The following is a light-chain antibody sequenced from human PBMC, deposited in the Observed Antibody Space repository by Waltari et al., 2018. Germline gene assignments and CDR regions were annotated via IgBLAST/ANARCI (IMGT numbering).Light chain of an antibody. V-gene: IGKV1-5*01. CDR3: QHYNTYPPM. CDR1: QNINKW. J-gene: IGKJ1*01. CDR2: DAS. Sequence: DIQMTQSPSTLSASVGDRVTVTCRASQNINKWLAWYQQKPGKAPNLLIYDASTLQSGVPSRFSGSGFGTEFTLAISSLQPEDFATYFCQHYNTYPPMFGQGTRVELK.